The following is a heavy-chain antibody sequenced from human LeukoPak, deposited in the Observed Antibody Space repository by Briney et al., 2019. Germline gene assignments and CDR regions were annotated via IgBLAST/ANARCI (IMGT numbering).Heavy chain of an antibody. V-gene: IGHV4-59*12. CDR3: ARGAYGGNSLGAFDI. CDR1: GGSISSYY. Sequence: KASETLSLTCTVSGGSISSYYWSWIRQPPGKGLEWIGYIYYSGSTNYNPSLKSRVTISVDTSKNQFSLKLSSVTAADTAVYYCARGAYGGNSLGAFDIWGQGTLVTVSS. CDR2: IYYSGST. J-gene: IGHJ3*02. D-gene: IGHD4-23*01.